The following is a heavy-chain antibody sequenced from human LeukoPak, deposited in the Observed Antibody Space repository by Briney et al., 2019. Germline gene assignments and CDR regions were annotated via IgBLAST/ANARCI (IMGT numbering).Heavy chain of an antibody. V-gene: IGHV4-59*01. CDR2: IYYSGST. D-gene: IGHD3-3*01. Sequence: PSETLSLTCTVSGGSISSYYWSWIRQPPGKRLEWIGYIYYSGSTNYNPSLKSRVTISVDTSKNQFSLKLSSVTAADTAVYYCARAKTIFGVVNWFDPWGQGTLVTVSS. CDR1: GGSISSYY. J-gene: IGHJ5*02. CDR3: ARAKTIFGVVNWFDP.